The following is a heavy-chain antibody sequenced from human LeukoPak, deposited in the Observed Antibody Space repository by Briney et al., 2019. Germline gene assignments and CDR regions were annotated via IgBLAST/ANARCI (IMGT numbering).Heavy chain of an antibody. CDR3: ARWACSGSTCLFDY. D-gene: IGHD2-2*01. CDR2: IKQDRSEK. V-gene: IGHV3-7*01. J-gene: IGHJ4*02. CDR1: GFTFSSYW. Sequence: GGSLRLSCAASGFTFSSYWMSWVRQAPGKGLEWVANIKQDRSEKYYVDSVKGRFSISRDNAKNSLDLQMNSLRAEDAAVYYCARWACSGSTCLFDYWGQGTLVTVSS.